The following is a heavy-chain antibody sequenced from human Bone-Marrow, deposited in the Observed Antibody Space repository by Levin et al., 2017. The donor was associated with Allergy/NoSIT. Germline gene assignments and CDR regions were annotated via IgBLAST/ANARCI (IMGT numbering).Heavy chain of an antibody. CDR2: ISFDESHK. Sequence: QPGGSLRLSCAATGFSFTRYGMHWVRQAPGKGLEWVAVISFDESHKEYLESVKGRFTISRDISKNTLYLQMDSLRSEDAAVYYCAKAKGSATAGDAFDSWGQGTRVTVSS. J-gene: IGHJ3*01. D-gene: IGHD6-13*01. CDR1: GFSFTRYG. V-gene: IGHV3-30*18. CDR3: AKAKGSATAGDAFDS.